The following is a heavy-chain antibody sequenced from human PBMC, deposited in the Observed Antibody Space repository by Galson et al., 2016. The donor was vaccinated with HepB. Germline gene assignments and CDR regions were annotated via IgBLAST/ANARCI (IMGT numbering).Heavy chain of an antibody. D-gene: IGHD3-3*01. J-gene: IGHJ6*02. CDR2: INWNGGST. Sequence: SLRLSCAASGITFDDYGMSWVRQVPGKGLEWVSGINWNGGSTGYADSVKGRFAIYRDNAKNSLYLQMNSLRAEDTALYHCARALRNRSDYDYWSGSTVYFYYGMDVWGQGTTVTVSS. V-gene: IGHV3-20*01. CDR3: ARALRNRSDYDYWSGSTVYFYYGMDV. CDR1: GITFDDYG.